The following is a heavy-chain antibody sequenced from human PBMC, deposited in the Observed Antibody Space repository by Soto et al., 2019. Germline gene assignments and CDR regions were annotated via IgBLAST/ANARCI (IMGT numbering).Heavy chain of an antibody. CDR1: GFTFSSYA. V-gene: IGHV3-23*01. CDR2: ITGSGAGS. J-gene: IGHJ5*02. Sequence: EVQLLESGGGWLQPGGSLRLSCAASGFTFSSYAMNWVRQAPGKGLEWVSGITGSGAGSYYSDSVKGRSTISRDNSKNTLYLQMNSLSAEDTAVYYCAKAYSNSWPNDWFDPWGQGTLVTVSS. CDR3: AKAYSNSWPNDWFDP. D-gene: IGHD6-13*01.